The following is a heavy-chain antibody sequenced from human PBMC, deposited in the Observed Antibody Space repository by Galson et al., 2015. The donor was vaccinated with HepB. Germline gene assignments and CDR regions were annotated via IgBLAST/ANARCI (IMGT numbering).Heavy chain of an antibody. J-gene: IGHJ4*02. CDR2: ISSSSSTI. D-gene: IGHD2-15*01. Sequence: SLRLSCAASGFTFSSYSMNWVRQAPGKGLEWVSYISSSSSTIYYADSVKGRFTISRDNAKNSLYLQMNSLRDEDTAVYYCARDGCSGGSCYIQLVHHYFDYWGQGTLVTVSS. CDR3: ARDGCSGGSCYIQLVHHYFDY. CDR1: GFTFSSYS. V-gene: IGHV3-48*02.